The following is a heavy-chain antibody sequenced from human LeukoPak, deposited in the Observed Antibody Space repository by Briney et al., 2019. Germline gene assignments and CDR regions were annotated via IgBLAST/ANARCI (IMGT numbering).Heavy chain of an antibody. V-gene: IGHV3-9*01. CDR1: GFTFDDYA. J-gene: IGHJ3*02. D-gene: IGHD5-18*01. Sequence: GGSLRLSCAASGFTFDDYAMHWVRQAPGKGLEWVSGISWNSGSIGYADSVKGRFTISRDNAKNSLYLQMNSLRAEDTALYYCAKDKGYSYGSNAFDIWGQGTMVTVSS. CDR2: ISWNSGSI. CDR3: AKDKGYSYGSNAFDI.